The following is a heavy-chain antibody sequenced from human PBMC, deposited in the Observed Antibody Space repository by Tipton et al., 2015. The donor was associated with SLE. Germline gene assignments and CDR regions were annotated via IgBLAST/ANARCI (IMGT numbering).Heavy chain of an antibody. J-gene: IGHJ4*02. Sequence: TLSLTCAVYGGSFSGHYWSWIRQPPGKGLEWIGEINQSGSTNYNPSLKSRVTISLDTSKNQFSLKLRSVTAADTAVYYCAGAWQGYCSGGTCYVLDYWGQGTLVTVSS. CDR3: AGAWQGYCSGGTCYVLDY. V-gene: IGHV4-34*01. CDR2: INQSGST. D-gene: IGHD2-15*01. CDR1: GGSFSGHY.